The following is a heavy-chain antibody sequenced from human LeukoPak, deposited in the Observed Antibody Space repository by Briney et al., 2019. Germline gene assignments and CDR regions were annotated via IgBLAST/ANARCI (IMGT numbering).Heavy chain of an antibody. D-gene: IGHD3-10*01. V-gene: IGHV3-23*01. Sequence: GGSLRLSCAASGFTFSSYAMSWLRQAPGKGLEWVSPISGSGGSTYYADSVKGRFTISRDNSKHTLYLQKNSLRAEDTAVYYCAGWFEGYWGQGTLVTVSS. CDR1: GFTFSSYA. CDR2: ISGSGGST. CDR3: AGWFEGY. J-gene: IGHJ4*02.